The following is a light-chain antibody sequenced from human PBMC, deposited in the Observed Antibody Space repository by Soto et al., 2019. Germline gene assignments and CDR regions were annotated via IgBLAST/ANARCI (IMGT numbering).Light chain of an antibody. J-gene: IGKJ1*01. Sequence: EVVLTQSPGTLSLSPGEGATLSCRASQSISSYSLAWYQQKPGQAPRLLISGASSRATGVPDRISVSGPGTDFTLSIRSLRPEDFAVYYCHYGNSPPRTFDQGTKVEIK. CDR3: HYGNSPPRT. CDR2: GAS. V-gene: IGKV3-20*01. CDR1: QSISSYS.